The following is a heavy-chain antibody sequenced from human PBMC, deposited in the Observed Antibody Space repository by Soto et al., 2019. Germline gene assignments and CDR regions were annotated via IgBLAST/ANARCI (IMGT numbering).Heavy chain of an antibody. V-gene: IGHV1-58*01. CDR1: GFTFTSSA. D-gene: IGHD3-9*01. CDR2: IVVGSGNT. J-gene: IGHJ5*02. CDR3: AADSGYDILTCYFPMLFDP. Sequence: QMQLVQSGPEVKKPGTSVKVSCKASGFTFTSSAVQWVRQARGQRLEWIGWIVVGSGNTNYAQKFQERVTIPRDMSTSTAYMELSSLRSEDTAVYYCAADSGYDILTCYFPMLFDPWGQGTLVTVSS.